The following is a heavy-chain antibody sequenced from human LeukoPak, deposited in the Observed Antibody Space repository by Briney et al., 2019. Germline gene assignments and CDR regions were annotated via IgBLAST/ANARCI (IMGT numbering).Heavy chain of an antibody. Sequence: GGSLRLSCAASGLTFSGYWMSWVRQAPGKGLEWVANINQDGSEKYYLDSVRGRFTISRDNAKKSLNLQMNSLRVDDTAVYYCASDGGPFGHWGQGTLVTVSS. CDR1: GLTFSGYW. J-gene: IGHJ4*02. V-gene: IGHV3-7*01. CDR2: INQDGSEK. D-gene: IGHD3-3*01. CDR3: ASDGGPFGH.